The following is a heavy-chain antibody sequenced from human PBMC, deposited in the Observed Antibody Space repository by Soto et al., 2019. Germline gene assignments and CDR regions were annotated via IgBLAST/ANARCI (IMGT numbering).Heavy chain of an antibody. CDR3: ARPRTGKRWRQQLVLPYYYDYGMDV. D-gene: IGHD6-13*01. V-gene: IGHV1-69*01. Sequence: QVQLVQSGAEVKKPGSSVKVSCKASGGTFSSYAISWVRQAPGQGLEWMGGIIPIFGTANYAQKFQGRGTITADESTSTAYMELSSLRSEDTAVYYCARPRTGKRWRQQLVLPYYYDYGMDVWGQGTTVTVSS. CDR1: GGTFSSYA. J-gene: IGHJ6*02. CDR2: IIPIFGTA.